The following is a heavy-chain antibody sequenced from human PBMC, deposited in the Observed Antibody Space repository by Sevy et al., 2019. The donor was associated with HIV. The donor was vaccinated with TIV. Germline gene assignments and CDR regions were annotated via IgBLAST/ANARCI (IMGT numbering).Heavy chain of an antibody. CDR1: GYTFSIYR. V-gene: IGHV1-18*01. Sequence: ASVKVSCKVSGYTFSIYRITWVRQAPGQGLEWMGWISPHTGDTKFAENFQDRVTMSTDTSTVTAYMELSSLRSDDPAVYYCARAFCNSGRCYSLAYWGQGTLVTVSS. J-gene: IGHJ4*02. CDR2: ISPHTGDT. D-gene: IGHD1-26*01. CDR3: ARAFCNSGRCYSLAY.